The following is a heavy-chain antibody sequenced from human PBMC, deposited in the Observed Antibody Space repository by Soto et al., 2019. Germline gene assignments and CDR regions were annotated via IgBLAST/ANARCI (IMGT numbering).Heavy chain of an antibody. CDR1: GGSVNSGSYY. Sequence: SETLSLTCTVSGGSVNSGSYYWSWIRQPPGKGLEWIGYVYYTGRTNYNPSLKSRVTISLDTSKNQFSLMLTSVTAADTAVYYCARDFDYFDYWGKATVVTSPQ. D-gene: IGHD3-3*01. CDR2: VYYTGRT. V-gene: IGHV4-61*01. CDR3: ARDFDYFDY. J-gene: IGHJ4*02.